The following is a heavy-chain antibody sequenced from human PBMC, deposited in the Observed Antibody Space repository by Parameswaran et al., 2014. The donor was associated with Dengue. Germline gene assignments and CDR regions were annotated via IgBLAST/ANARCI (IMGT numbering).Heavy chain of an antibody. V-gene: IGHV3-33*01. CDR3: ARGGNDYGAVDAFDI. Sequence: VRQAPGNGLEWVAVIWYDGSNKYYADSVKGRFTISRDNAKNSLYLQMNSLRAEGTAVYYCARGGNDYGAVDAFDIWGQGTMVTVSS. D-gene: IGHD4-17*01. CDR2: IWYDGSNK. J-gene: IGHJ3*02.